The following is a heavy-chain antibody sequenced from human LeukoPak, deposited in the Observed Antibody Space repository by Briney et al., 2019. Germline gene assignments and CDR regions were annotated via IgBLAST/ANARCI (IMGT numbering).Heavy chain of an antibody. CDR2: IYYSGST. CDR1: GGSISSYY. D-gene: IGHD2-2*01. J-gene: IGHJ4*02. CDR3: ARHPMPRAPLDY. Sequence: SETLSLTCTVSGGSISSYYWSWIRQPPGKGLEWMGYIYYSGSTNYNPSLKSRVTISVDTSKNQFSLKLSSVTAADTAVYYCARHPMPRAPLDYWGQGTLVTVSS. V-gene: IGHV4-59*08.